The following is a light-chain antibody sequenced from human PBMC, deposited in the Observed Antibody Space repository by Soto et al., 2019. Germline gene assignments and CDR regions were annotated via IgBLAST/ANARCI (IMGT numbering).Light chain of an antibody. CDR3: QQYVSIPLT. CDR1: QSVSRH. J-gene: IGKJ4*01. CDR2: DAS. V-gene: IGKV3-11*01. Sequence: EIVLTQSPATLSLSPGERATLSCRASQSVSRHLAWYQQKPGQAPRLLIYDASNRATGIPARFSGSGSGTDFTLTISRLEPEDFAVYYCQQYVSIPLTFGGGTKVDI.